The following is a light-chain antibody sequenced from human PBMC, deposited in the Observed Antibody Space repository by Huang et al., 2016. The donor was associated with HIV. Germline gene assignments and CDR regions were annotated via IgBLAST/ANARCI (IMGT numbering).Light chain of an antibody. CDR1: QSVSSN. J-gene: IGKJ2*01. CDR3: QQYYNWPLYT. CDR2: DSS. Sequence: EIVMTQSPATLSVSPGERATLSCRASQSVSSNLAWYQQKPGQAPRLLIYDSSTRATAIPARFSGSGSGTGFTLTISSLQSEDCAVYYCQQYYNWPLYTFGQGTKLEIK. V-gene: IGKV3-15*01.